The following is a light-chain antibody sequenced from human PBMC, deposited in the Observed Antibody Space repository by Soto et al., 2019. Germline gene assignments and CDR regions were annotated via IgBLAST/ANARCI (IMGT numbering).Light chain of an antibody. CDR3: QQSYSTIT. Sequence: EIQMTQSPSSLYASVGDRVTITCRASQSISSYLNWYQQKPGKAPKLLIYAASSLQSGVPSRFSGSGSGTDFTLTISSLQPEDFATYYCQQSYSTITFGQGTRLEIK. J-gene: IGKJ5*01. CDR1: QSISSY. V-gene: IGKV1-39*01. CDR2: AAS.